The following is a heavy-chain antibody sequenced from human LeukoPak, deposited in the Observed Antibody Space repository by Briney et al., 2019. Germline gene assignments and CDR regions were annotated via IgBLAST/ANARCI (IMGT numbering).Heavy chain of an antibody. D-gene: IGHD3-9*01. CDR1: GFTFSNAW. Sequence: GGSLRLSCVASGFTFSNAWMSWVRQAPGKGLEWVSVIYSGGNGGSTYYADSVKGRFTISRDNSKNILYLQMNSLRAEDTAVYHCARAVLTGYYYYFDYWGQGNLVTVSS. CDR3: ARAVLTGYYYYFDY. J-gene: IGHJ4*01. V-gene: IGHV3-66*01. CDR2: IYSGGNGGST.